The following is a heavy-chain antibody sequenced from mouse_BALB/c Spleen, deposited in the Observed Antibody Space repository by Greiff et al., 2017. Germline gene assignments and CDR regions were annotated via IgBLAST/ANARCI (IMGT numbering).Heavy chain of an antibody. CDR1: GFSLSTSGMS. J-gene: IGHJ4*01. D-gene: IGHD2-10*01. CDR3: ARIVAYYGNYGGYAMDY. CDR2: IWWNDDK. V-gene: IGHV8-8*01. Sequence: QVTLKVSGPGILQPSQTLSLTCSFSGFSLSTSGMSVGWIRQPSGKGLEWLAHIWWNDDKYYNPALKSRLTISKDTSNNQVFLKIASVVTADTATYYCARIVAYYGNYGGYAMDYWGQGTSVTVSS.